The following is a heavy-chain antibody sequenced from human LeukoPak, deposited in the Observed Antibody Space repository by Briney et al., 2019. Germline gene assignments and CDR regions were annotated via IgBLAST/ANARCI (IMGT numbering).Heavy chain of an antibody. V-gene: IGHV4-4*08. J-gene: IGHJ4*02. CDR1: GGSIESYY. CDR2: IAASGTT. D-gene: IGHD3-9*01. CDR3: ARFPYFEGFDY. Sequence: SETLSLTCSVSGGSIESYYWSWIRQPPGKGLEFIGYIAASGTTKHNPSLKSRVTLSMDTSKNQFSLKLRSVTAADTAVYFCARFPYFEGFDYWGQGTQVTVSS.